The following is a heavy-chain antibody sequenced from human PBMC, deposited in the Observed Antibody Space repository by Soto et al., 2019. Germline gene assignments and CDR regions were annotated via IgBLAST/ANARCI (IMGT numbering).Heavy chain of an antibody. CDR1: GFTVSSNY. CDR2: IYSGGST. D-gene: IGHD3-10*01. CDR3: ARAAFGIYGSGSYSPYYYYGMDV. Sequence: GGSLRLSCAASGFTVSSNYMSWVRQAPGKRLEWVSVIYSGGSTYYADSVKGRFTISRDNSKNTLYLQMNSLRAEDTAVYYCARAAFGIYGSGSYSPYYYYGMDVWGQGTTVTVSS. J-gene: IGHJ6*02. V-gene: IGHV3-53*01.